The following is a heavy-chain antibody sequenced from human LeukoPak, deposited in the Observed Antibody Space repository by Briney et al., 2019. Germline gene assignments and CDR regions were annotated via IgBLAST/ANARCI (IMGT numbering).Heavy chain of an antibody. J-gene: IGHJ4*01. CDR1: GFTFSSYW. Sequence: PGGSLRLSCAASGFTFSSYWMHWVRQAPGKGLVWVSRINSDGYSTSYADSVKGRFTISRDNAKNTLYLQMSSLRAEDTAVYYCARDGTAAGLYFDLWGQGTLVTVSS. V-gene: IGHV3-74*01. CDR3: ARDGTAAGLYFDL. CDR2: INSDGYST. D-gene: IGHD6-13*01.